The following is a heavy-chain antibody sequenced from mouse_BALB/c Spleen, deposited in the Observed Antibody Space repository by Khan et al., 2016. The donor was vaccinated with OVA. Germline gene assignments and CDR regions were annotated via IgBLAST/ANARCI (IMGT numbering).Heavy chain of an antibody. V-gene: IGHV1-4*01. D-gene: IGHD2-14*01. J-gene: IGHJ3*01. CDR2: INPSNGYT. CDR1: GYTFTSYT. CDR3: VRDGAYHRNDGWFAY. Sequence: VQLQESGAELARPGASVKMSCKASGYTFTSYTIHWIKERPGQGLEWIGYINPSNGYTNYNQKFKDKATLTTDKSSTTAYLQLSSLISDDSAVYNCVRDGAYHRNDGWFAYWGQGTLVTVSA.